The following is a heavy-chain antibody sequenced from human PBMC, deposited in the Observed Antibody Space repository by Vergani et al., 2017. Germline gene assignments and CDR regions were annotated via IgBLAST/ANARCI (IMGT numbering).Heavy chain of an antibody. D-gene: IGHD1-7*01. J-gene: IGHJ4*02. CDR2: IKEDGSEK. V-gene: IGHV3-7*01. Sequence: EVQLVESGGGLVQPGGSLRLSCAASGFIFSSYWMHWVRQAPGKGLEWVADIKEDGSEKQYVDSVKGRFTISRDNAKKSLYLQMNSLRGEDTAVYYCARGNSLGSYWGQGTLVTVSS. CDR1: GFIFSSYW. CDR3: ARGNSLGSY.